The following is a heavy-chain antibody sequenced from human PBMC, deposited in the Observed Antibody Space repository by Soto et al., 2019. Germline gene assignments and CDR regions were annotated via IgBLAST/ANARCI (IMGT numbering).Heavy chain of an antibody. CDR3: ARGRKDYYDSSGQGYYFDY. D-gene: IGHD3-22*01. CDR2: IYYSGST. V-gene: IGHV4-31*03. CDR1: GGSISSGGYY. Sequence: TLSLTCTVSGGSISSGGYYGSGIRQHPGKGLEWIGYIYYSGSTYYNPSLKSRVTISVDTSKNQFSLKLSSVTAADTAVYYCARGRKDYYDSSGQGYYFDYWGQGTLVTVSS. J-gene: IGHJ4*02.